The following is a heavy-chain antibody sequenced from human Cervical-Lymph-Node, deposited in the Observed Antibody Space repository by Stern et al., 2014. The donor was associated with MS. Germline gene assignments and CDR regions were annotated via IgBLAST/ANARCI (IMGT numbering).Heavy chain of an antibody. CDR2: INPSGGST. D-gene: IGHD6-13*01. CDR1: GYTFTSYY. Sequence: MQLVESGAEVKKPGASVKVSCKASGYTFTSYYMHWVRQAPGQGLEWMGIINPSGGSTSYAQKFQGRVTMTRDTSTSTVYMELSSLRSEDTAVYYCARDRRIAAAGRYFDYWGQGTLVTVSS. J-gene: IGHJ4*02. CDR3: ARDRRIAAAGRYFDY. V-gene: IGHV1-46*01.